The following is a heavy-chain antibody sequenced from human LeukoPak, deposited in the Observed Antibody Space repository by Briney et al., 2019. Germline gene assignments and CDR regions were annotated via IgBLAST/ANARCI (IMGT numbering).Heavy chain of an antibody. V-gene: IGHV3-30*04. J-gene: IGHJ6*03. D-gene: IGHD1-26*01. CDR3: ASNIVVATPWVYYYYMDV. CDR1: GFTFSDYA. CDR2: ISYDGSNT. Sequence: PGGSLRLSCAASGFTFSDYAMHWVRQAPGKGLEWVAVISYDGSNTYYADSVKGRFTISRDNSKNTLYLQMNSLRAEDAAVYHCASNIVVATPWVYYYYMDVWGKGTTVTVSS.